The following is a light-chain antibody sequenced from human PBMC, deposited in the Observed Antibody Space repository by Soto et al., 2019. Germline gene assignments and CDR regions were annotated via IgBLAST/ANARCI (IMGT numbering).Light chain of an antibody. CDR2: GAS. V-gene: IGKV3-20*01. CDR1: QSVSSN. J-gene: IGKJ5*01. CDR3: QQHGTSPIT. Sequence: IVMTQSLATLSVSPGERATLSCRASQSVSSNLAWYQQKPGQAPRLLIYGASTRATGVPDRFSGSGSGTDFTLTISRLEPEDFAVYYCQQHGTSPITFGQGTRLEIK.